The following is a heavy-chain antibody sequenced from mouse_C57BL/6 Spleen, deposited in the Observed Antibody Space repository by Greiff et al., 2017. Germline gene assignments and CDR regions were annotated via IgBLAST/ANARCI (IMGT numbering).Heavy chain of an antibody. Sequence: VQLQQSVAELVRPGASVKLSCTASGFNIKNTYMHWVKQRPEQGLEWIGRIDPANGNTKYAPKFQGKATITADTSSNTAYLQLSSLTSEDTASYYCARDYYYGSSHYYYAMDYWGQGTSVTVSS. CDR1: GFNIKNTY. CDR2: IDPANGNT. D-gene: IGHD1-1*01. CDR3: ARDYYYGSSHYYYAMDY. J-gene: IGHJ4*01. V-gene: IGHV14-3*01.